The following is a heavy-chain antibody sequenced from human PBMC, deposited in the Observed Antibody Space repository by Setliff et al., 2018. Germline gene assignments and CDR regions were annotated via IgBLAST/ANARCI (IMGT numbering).Heavy chain of an antibody. J-gene: IGHJ4*02. D-gene: IGHD1-26*01. V-gene: IGHV1-18*01. CDR3: AGDRSLGATRRLAY. CDR1: GYTFTSYG. CDR2: ISTYNGKT. Sequence: ASVKVSCKASGYTFTSYGITWVRQAPGQGPEWMGWISTYNGKTKYAEKVQGRVTMSTDTSTSTAYMELRSLRSDDTAVYYCAGDRSLGATRRLAYWGQGTLVTVSS.